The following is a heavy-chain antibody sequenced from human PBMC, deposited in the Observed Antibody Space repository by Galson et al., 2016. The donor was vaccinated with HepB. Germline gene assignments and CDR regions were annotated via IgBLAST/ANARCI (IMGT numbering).Heavy chain of an antibody. D-gene: IGHD6-19*01. CDR2: MSFEGSAK. CDR1: GFRFSDYT. CDR3: ARDGGWNYCDY. Sequence: SLRLSCAASGFRFSDYTMHWVRQAPGKGLEWVAVMSFEGSAKLYADSVRGRFAISRDNSKSTLYLQMDSLIGEDTAVYYCARDGGWNYCDYWGQGTLVTVSS. J-gene: IGHJ4*02. V-gene: IGHV3-30*09.